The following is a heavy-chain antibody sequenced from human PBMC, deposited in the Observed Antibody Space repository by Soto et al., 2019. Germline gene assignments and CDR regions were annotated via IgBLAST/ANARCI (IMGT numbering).Heavy chain of an antibody. CDR3: ARYSYGSDYYFDY. J-gene: IGHJ4*02. V-gene: IGHV4-59*01. Sequence: TVSDGSSISFGCMWISQPPGKGLESIGYIYYSRSTNYNPSLKSRVTMSVDTSKNQFSLKLSAVIAADTAIYYCARYSYGSDYYFDYWGQGTLVTVSS. D-gene: IGHD3-10*01. CDR1: DGSSISFG. CDR2: IYYSRST.